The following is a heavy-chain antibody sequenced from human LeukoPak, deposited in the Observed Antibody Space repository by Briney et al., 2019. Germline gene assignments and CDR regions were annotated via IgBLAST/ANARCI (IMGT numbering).Heavy chain of an antibody. J-gene: IGHJ4*02. D-gene: IGHD6-25*01. CDR2: NYHTGST. Sequence: PSETLSLTCTVSGGSISSYYWSWIRQPPGKGLEWSANNYHTGSTNYNPSLSSRVTISIDTAKNQFSLKLTSVTAADTAVYYCARRGRNSSGWQDYLWGQGTLVTVSS. V-gene: IGHV4-59*01. CDR3: ARRGRNSSGWQDYL. CDR1: GGSISSYY.